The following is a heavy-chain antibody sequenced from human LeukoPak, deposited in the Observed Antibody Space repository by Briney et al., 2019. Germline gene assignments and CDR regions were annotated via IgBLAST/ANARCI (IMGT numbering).Heavy chain of an antibody. CDR2: ISGSGGST. J-gene: IGHJ4*02. CDR3: AKDLSYYYDSSGHYFDY. V-gene: IGHV3-23*01. Sequence: GGXLRLSCAASGFTFSSYAMSWVRQAPGKGLGWVSAISGSGGSTYYADSVKGRFTISRDNSKNTLYLQMNSLRAEDTAVYYCAKDLSYYYDSSGHYFDYWGQGTLVTVSS. CDR1: GFTFSSYA. D-gene: IGHD3-22*01.